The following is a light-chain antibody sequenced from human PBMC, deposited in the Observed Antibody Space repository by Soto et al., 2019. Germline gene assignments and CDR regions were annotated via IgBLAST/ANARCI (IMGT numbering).Light chain of an antibody. CDR3: QQLNGYPLT. J-gene: IGKJ4*01. Sequence: DIQLTQSPSFLSASVGDRVTITCRASQGISSYLAWYQQKPGKAPNLLIYTASTLQSGVPSRFSGSKSGTELTLKISSLKPEDFKTYYCQQLNGYPLTFGGGTKVEIK. V-gene: IGKV1-9*01. CDR1: QGISSY. CDR2: TAS.